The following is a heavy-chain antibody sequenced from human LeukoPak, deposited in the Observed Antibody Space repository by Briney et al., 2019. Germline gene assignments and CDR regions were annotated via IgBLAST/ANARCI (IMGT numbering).Heavy chain of an antibody. V-gene: IGHV1-69*13. Sequence: GASVKLSCKASGGTFSSYAINWMRQAPGQGLEWMGGIIPIFGSANYAQKFQGRVTITADASTNIAYMELSSLRSEDTAVYYCARAKDHSSSWFDRGDPFDIWGQGTMVTVSS. J-gene: IGHJ3*02. D-gene: IGHD6-13*01. CDR3: ARAKDHSSSWFDRGDPFDI. CDR2: IIPIFGSA. CDR1: GGTFSSYA.